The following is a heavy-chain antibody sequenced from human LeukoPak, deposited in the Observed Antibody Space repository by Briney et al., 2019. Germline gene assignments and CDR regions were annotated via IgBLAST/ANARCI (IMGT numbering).Heavy chain of an antibody. V-gene: IGHV1-18*01. Sequence: ASVKVSCKASGYTFTNYAISWVRQAPGQGLEWMGWISAYNGNTNYAQNVQGRVTMTTDTSTSTAYMELRSLRSEDTAVYYCARAGGYSGSYYRRHTDRLDYWGQGTLVTVSS. D-gene: IGHD1-26*01. CDR1: GYTFTNYA. CDR3: ARAGGYSGSYYRRHTDRLDY. CDR2: ISAYNGNT. J-gene: IGHJ4*02.